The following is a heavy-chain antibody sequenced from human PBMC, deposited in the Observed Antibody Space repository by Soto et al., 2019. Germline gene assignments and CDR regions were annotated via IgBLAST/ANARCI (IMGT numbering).Heavy chain of an antibody. V-gene: IGHV3-30-3*01. Sequence: QVQLVESGGGVVQPGRSLRLSCAASGFTFSSYAMHWVRQAPGKGLEWVAVISYDGSNKYYADSVKGRFTISRDNSKNTLYLQMNSLRAEDTAVYYCVRDLYYYGSGSYYPPDYWGQGTLVTVSS. CDR1: GFTFSSYA. J-gene: IGHJ4*02. D-gene: IGHD3-10*01. CDR2: ISYDGSNK. CDR3: VRDLYYYGSGSYYPPDY.